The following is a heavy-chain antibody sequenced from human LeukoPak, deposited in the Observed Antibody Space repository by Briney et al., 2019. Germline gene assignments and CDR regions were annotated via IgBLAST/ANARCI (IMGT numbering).Heavy chain of an antibody. CDR2: IYYSGST. CDR3: ARATRFGENDY. V-gene: IGHV4-59*01. Sequence: SETLSLTCTVSGGSISSYYWSWIRQPPGKGLEWIGYIYYSGSTNYNPSLKSRVTISVDTSKNQFSLKLSSVTAADTAVYYCARATRFGENDYWGQGTLVTVSS. CDR1: GGSISSYY. D-gene: IGHD3-10*01. J-gene: IGHJ4*02.